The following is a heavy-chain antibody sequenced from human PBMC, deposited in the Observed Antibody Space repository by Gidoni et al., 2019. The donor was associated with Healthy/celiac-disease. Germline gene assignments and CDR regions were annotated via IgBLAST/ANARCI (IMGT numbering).Heavy chain of an antibody. Sequence: EVQLVESGGGLVQPGRSLRLSCAASGFTFDDYAMHWVRQAPGKGLEWVSGISWNSGSIGYADSVKGRFTISRDNAKNSLYLQMNSLRAEDTALYYCATIPSIAAAGSYWGQGTLVTVSS. V-gene: IGHV3-9*01. D-gene: IGHD6-13*01. CDR3: ATIPSIAAAGSY. J-gene: IGHJ4*02. CDR2: ISWNSGSI. CDR1: GFTFDDYA.